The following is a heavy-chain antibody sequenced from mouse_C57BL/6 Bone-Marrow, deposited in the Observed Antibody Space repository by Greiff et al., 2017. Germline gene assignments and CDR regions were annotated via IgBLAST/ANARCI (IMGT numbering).Heavy chain of an antibody. CDR1: GYTFTSYG. V-gene: IGHV1-81*01. CDR3: ARWGPVVAPYWYFDV. Sequence: QVQLQQSGAELARPGASVKLSCKASGYTFTSYGISWVKQRTGQGLEWIGEISPRSGNTYYNEKFKGKATLTADKYSSTAYMELRSLTSEDSAVYFCARWGPVVAPYWYFDVWGTGTTVTVSS. D-gene: IGHD1-1*01. CDR2: ISPRSGNT. J-gene: IGHJ1*03.